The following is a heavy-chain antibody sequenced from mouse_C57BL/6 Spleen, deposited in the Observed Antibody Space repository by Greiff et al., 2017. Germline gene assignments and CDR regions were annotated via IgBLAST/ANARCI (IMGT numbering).Heavy chain of an antibody. J-gene: IGHJ4*01. CDR3: ARGGGPMDY. CDR2: IDPSDSYT. CDR1: GYTFTSYW. Sequence: QVQLQQPGAELVMPGASVKLSCKASGYTFTSYWMHWVKQRPGQGLEWIGEIDPSDSYTNYNQKFKGKSTLTVDKSSSTAYMQLSSLTATDSAVYYCARGGGPMDYWGQGTSVTVSS. V-gene: IGHV1-69*01.